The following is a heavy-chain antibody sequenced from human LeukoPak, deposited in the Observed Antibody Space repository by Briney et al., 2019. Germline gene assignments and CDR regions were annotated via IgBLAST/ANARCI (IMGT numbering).Heavy chain of an antibody. J-gene: IGHJ4*02. V-gene: IGHV1-3*01. CDR1: GYSFTDYA. CDR3: AGTYYYDSSGYYPAFDY. D-gene: IGHD3-22*01. CDR2: INAANGST. Sequence: ASVKVSCKASGYSFTDYAMHWVRQAPGQRLEWMGWINAANGSTKYSQNSQGRVTITRDTSASTAYMELSSLRSEDTAVYHCAGTYYYDSSGYYPAFDYWGQGTLVTVSS.